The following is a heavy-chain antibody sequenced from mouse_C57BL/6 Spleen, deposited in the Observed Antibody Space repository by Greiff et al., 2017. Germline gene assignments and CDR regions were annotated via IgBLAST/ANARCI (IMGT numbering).Heavy chain of an antibody. CDR1: GYTFTDYY. CDR2: IYPGSGNT. V-gene: IGHV1-76*01. D-gene: IGHD4-1*01. CDR3: ARGLTGTRGYYYAMDY. Sequence: VHLVASGAELVRPGASVKLSCKASGYTFTDYYINWVKQRPGQGLEWIARIYPGSGNTYYNEKFKGKATLTAEKSSSTAYMQLSSLTSEDSAVYFCARGLTGTRGYYYAMDYWGQGTSVTVSS. J-gene: IGHJ4*01.